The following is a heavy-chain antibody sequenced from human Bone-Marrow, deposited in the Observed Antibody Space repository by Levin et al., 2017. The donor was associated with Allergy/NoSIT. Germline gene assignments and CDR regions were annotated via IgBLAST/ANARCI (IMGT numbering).Heavy chain of an antibody. J-gene: IGHJ5*02. V-gene: IGHV4-39*07. CDR2: IYYSGNT. CDR3: ARVNYYGSGSYSNWFDP. Sequence: SQTLSLTCTLSGGSISSSSYYWGWIRQPPGKGLEWIGSIYYSGNTYYNPSLKSRVTISIDTSKNQFSLKLSSVTAADTAGYYCARVNYYGSGSYSNWFDPWGQGTLVTVSS. CDR1: GGSISSSSYY. D-gene: IGHD3-10*01.